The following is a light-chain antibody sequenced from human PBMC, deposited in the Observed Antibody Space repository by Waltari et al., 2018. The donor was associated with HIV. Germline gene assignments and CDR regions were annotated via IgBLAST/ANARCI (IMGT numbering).Light chain of an antibody. J-gene: IGLJ1*01. CDR3: SSYTSDYTYV. CDR2: EVS. V-gene: IGLV2-14*01. CDR1: SSDVGGYNY. Sequence: QSALTQPASVSGSPGQSITISCTGTSSDVGGYNYVSWYQHHPGKAPKLLIYEVSNRPSGVSNRFSGSKSDNTASLTISGLQAEDEADYYCSSYTSDYTYVFGSGTEV.